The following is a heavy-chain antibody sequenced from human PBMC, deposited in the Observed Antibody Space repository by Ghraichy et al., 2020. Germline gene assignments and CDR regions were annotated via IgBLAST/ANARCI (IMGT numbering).Heavy chain of an antibody. CDR2: IRSEAHGRTT. CDR1: GFTFSDHY. J-gene: IGHJ4*02. V-gene: IGHV3-49*04. Sequence: GGSLRLSCSASGFTFSDHYMDWVRQAPGKGLEWVGAIRSEAHGRTTEYAASVRCRFTISRDDSKRIAYLHMNSLKTEDTAVYYCTRDRSIDYWGQGTLVTVSS. CDR3: TRDRSIDY.